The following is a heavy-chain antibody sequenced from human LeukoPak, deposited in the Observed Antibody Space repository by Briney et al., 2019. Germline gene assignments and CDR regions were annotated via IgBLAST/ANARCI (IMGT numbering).Heavy chain of an antibody. J-gene: IGHJ5*02. CDR1: GFTFSDCY. V-gene: IGHV3-11*03. Sequence: WGSLRLSCAASGFTFSDCYMNWFRQAPGKGLEWLSFIGGCGCEKHYADSVKGRFTTSRDNAKSSLYLQMNSLRAEDTAVYYCAKTLVASRGNTGGPCGQGTLVTVSS. CDR3: AKTLVASRGNTGGP. D-gene: IGHD6-6*01. CDR2: IGGCGCEK.